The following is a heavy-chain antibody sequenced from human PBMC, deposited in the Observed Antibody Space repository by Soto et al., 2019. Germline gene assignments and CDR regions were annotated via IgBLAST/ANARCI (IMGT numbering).Heavy chain of an antibody. Sequence: QVQLVQSGAEVKKPGSSVKVSCKASGGIFSSYAISWVRQAPGQGLEWMGGIIPIFGTANYAQKFQGRVTITADESTSTAYMELSSLRSEDTAVYYCARDGGGYSGYAFAHQCGRDVWGQGTTVTVSS. CDR2: IIPIFGTA. V-gene: IGHV1-69*12. CDR1: GGIFSSYA. J-gene: IGHJ6*02. CDR3: ARDGGGYSGYAFAHQCGRDV. D-gene: IGHD5-12*01.